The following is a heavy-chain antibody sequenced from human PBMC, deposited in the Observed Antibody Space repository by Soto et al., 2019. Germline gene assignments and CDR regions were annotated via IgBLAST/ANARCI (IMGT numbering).Heavy chain of an antibody. Sequence: ASVKVSCKASGYTFTSYYMHSVRQAPGQGLEWMGIINPSGGSTSYAQKFQGRVTMTRDTSTSTVYMELSSLRSEDTAVYYCARGYLPWYYDSSAWFDPWGQGTLVTVSS. J-gene: IGHJ5*02. CDR1: GYTFTSYY. CDR2: INPSGGST. CDR3: ARGYLPWYYDSSAWFDP. D-gene: IGHD3-22*01. V-gene: IGHV1-46*01.